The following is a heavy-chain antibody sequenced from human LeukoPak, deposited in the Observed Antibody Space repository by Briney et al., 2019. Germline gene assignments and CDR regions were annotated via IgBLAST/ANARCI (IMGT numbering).Heavy chain of an antibody. CDR1: GFTFSSYS. CDR3: ARVRIQLFDAFDI. Sequence: GGSLRLSCAASGFTFSSYSMNWVRQAPGKGLEWVSSISSSSSYIYCADSVKGRFTISRDNAKNSLYLQMNSLRAEDTAVYYCARVRIQLFDAFDIWGQGTMVTVSS. V-gene: IGHV3-21*01. J-gene: IGHJ3*02. D-gene: IGHD5-18*01. CDR2: ISSSSSYI.